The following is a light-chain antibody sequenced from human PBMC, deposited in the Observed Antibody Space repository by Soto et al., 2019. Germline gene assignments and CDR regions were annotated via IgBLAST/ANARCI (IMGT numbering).Light chain of an antibody. Sequence: DIVMTQSPDSLAVSLGERATINCKSSQSVLYSSNNKNYLAWYQQKPGQPPKLLICCASTRASGVPDRFSGSGSGTDFTLTINSLQAEDVAVYYCQHYSSTPVTFGQGTKLEIK. J-gene: IGKJ1*01. CDR2: CAS. CDR1: QSVLYSSNNKNY. CDR3: QHYSSTPVT. V-gene: IGKV4-1*01.